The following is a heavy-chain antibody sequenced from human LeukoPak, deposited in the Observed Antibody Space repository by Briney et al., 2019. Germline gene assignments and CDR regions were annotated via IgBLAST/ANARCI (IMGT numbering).Heavy chain of an antibody. V-gene: IGHV4-34*01. CDR2: INHSGST. D-gene: IGHD1-20*01. Sequence: PSETLSLTCAVYGGSFSGYYWSWIRQPPGKGLEWIGEINHSGSTNYNPSLKSRVTIPVDTSKNQYSLKLSSVTAADTAVYYCARGSTRYTWNGGWFDPWGEGTLVADSS. J-gene: IGHJ5*02. CDR3: ARGSTRYTWNGGWFDP. CDR1: GGSFSGYY.